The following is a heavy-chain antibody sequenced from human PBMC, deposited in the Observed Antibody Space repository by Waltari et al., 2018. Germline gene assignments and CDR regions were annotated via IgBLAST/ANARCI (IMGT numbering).Heavy chain of an antibody. CDR3: ARQIDDFSPES. D-gene: IGHD3-3*01. Sequence: QLQLQESGPGLVKPSETLSLSCTVSGGSSSSYYWVWIRQPPGEGLEWIGSIYYTGSTIDNPSQKRRVTTSKETSNDPFSHFSRKLLTVTAADTAVYYCARQIDDFSPESWGQGTLVTVSS. V-gene: IGHV4-39*01. J-gene: IGHJ5*02. CDR2: IYYTGST. CDR1: GGSSSSYY.